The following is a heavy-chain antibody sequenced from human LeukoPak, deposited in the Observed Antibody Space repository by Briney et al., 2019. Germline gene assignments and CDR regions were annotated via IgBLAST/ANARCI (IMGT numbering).Heavy chain of an antibody. Sequence: GRSLRLSCAASGFTFSSYGMHWVRQAPGKGLEWVAVIWYDGSKKYYADSVKGRFTISRDNSKNTLSLQMNSLRVEDTAVYYCARDPFQAQYYYYGMDVWGQGTTVTVSS. D-gene: IGHD2/OR15-2a*01. CDR2: IWYDGSKK. CDR3: ARDPFQAQYYYYGMDV. V-gene: IGHV3-33*01. CDR1: GFTFSSYG. J-gene: IGHJ6*02.